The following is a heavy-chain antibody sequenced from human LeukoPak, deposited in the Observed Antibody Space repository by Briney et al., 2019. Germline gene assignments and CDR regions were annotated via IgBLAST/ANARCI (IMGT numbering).Heavy chain of an antibody. CDR1: GYTFTSYD. CDR2: MNPNSGNT. V-gene: IGHV1-8*01. CDR3: ARWGIYGSGTYYYYGMDV. J-gene: IGHJ6*02. Sequence: ASVKVSCKASGYTFTSYDINWVRQATGQGLEWMGWMNPNSGNTGYAQKFQGRVTMTRNTSTSTAYMELSSLRSEDTAVYYCARWGIYGSGTYYYYGMDVWGQGTTVTVSS. D-gene: IGHD3-10*01.